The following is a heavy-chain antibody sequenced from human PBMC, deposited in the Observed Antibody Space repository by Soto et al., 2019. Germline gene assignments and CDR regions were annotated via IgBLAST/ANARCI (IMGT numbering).Heavy chain of an antibody. CDR2: IWNDGSKQ. D-gene: IGHD4-17*01. CDR1: GFTFSRYG. Sequence: GGSLRLSCVASGFTFSRYGMHWVRQAPGKGLEWVAVIWNDGSKQVYDDSVKGRFTISRDNSKNTLYLEMDSLRDEDTSVYYCARDDDYEANAIDLCGQGTLVTVSS. J-gene: IGHJ5*02. CDR3: ARDDDYEANAIDL. V-gene: IGHV3-33*01.